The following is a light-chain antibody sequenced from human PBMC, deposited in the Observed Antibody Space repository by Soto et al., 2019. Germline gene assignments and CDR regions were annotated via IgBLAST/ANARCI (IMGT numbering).Light chain of an antibody. CDR3: QQSYSTPPT. CDR2: GGF. J-gene: IGKJ2*01. V-gene: IGKV1-39*01. CDR1: QSISTS. Sequence: DIQMTQSPSSLSASVGDRVTITCRASQSISTSLNWYQQKPGKAPKLLIYGGFSLQSGAPSRFSGSGSVTDFTLTISSLQPEDFAVYYCQQSYSTPPTFGQGTKVEIK.